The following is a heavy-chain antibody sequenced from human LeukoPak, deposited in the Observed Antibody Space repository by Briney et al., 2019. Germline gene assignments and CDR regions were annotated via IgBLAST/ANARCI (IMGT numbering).Heavy chain of an antibody. J-gene: IGHJ6*02. Sequence: GGSLRLSCAASAFSLSAYNMNWVRQDPRKGLVWVSRINGDGRNINYADSVRGRFTISRDNAKNTLYLQMNTLRVEDTAVYYCTRDLMDYDVSTGLHHYYMDVWGQGTTVTVSS. CDR1: AFSLSAYN. V-gene: IGHV3-74*01. CDR2: INGDGRNI. D-gene: IGHD3-9*01. CDR3: TRDLMDYDVSTGLHHYYMDV.